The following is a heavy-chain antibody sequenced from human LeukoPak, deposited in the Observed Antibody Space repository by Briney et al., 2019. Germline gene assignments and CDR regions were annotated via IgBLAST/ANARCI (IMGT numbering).Heavy chain of an antibody. Sequence: SKTLSLTCTVSGGSISSYYWSWIRQPPGKGLEWIAWIYYSGSTNYNPSLKSRVTISLDTSKNQFSLRLSSVTAADTAVYYCATISTYQTTWGQGTLVTVSS. D-gene: IGHD1-7*01. CDR3: ATISTYQTT. CDR2: IYYSGST. J-gene: IGHJ4*02. CDR1: GGSISSYY. V-gene: IGHV4-59*01.